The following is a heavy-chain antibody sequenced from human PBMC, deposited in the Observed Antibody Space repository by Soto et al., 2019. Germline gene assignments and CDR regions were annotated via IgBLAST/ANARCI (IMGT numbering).Heavy chain of an antibody. CDR1: GGTFSTSS. V-gene: IGHV1-69*01. CDR2: IIPIFTRT. D-gene: IGHD2-15*01. CDR3: ARDVVRSTAGGS. Sequence: QLQLVQSGTEVKEPGSSLKVSCKASGGTFSTSSFVWVRQGPGQGLEWMGGIIPIFTRTNFAQKFQGRVTFIADESTRTTYMELRSLTPEDTAIYYCARDVVRSTAGGSWGQGTLVTVSS. J-gene: IGHJ5*02.